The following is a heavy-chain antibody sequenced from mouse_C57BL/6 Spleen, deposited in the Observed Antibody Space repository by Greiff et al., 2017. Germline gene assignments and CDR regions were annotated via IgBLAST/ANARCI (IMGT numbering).Heavy chain of an antibody. D-gene: IGHD2-3*01. V-gene: IGHV1-85*01. CDR2: IYPRDGST. J-gene: IGHJ3*01. CDR1: GYTFTSYD. CDR3: ARRDGHYGGLFAY. Sequence: QVQLKQSGPELVKPGASVKLSCKASGYTFTSYDINWVKQRPGQGLEWIGWIYPRDGSTKYNEKFKGKATLTVDTSSSTAYMELHSLTSEDSAVYFCARRDGHYGGLFAYWGQGTLVTVSA.